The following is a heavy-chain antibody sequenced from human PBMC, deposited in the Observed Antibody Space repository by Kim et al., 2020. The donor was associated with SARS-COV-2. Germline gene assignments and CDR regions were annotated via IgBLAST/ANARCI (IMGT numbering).Heavy chain of an antibody. CDR2: YYSGST. V-gene: IGHV4-59*09. CDR3: VRGFDY. J-gene: IGHJ4*02. Sequence: YYSGSTNSNPSLTSRVTISVDTSRNQFSLKLSSVTAADTAVYYCVRGFDYWGQGTLVTVSS.